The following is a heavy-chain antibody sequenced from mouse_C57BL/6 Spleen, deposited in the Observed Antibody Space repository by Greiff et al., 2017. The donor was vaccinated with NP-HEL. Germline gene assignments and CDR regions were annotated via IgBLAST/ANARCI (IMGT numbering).Heavy chain of an antibody. CDR2: ISYDGSN. CDR3: AREAYYSNYDAMDY. J-gene: IGHJ4*01. CDR1: GYSITSGYY. V-gene: IGHV3-6*01. Sequence: EVQLQESGPGLVKPSQSLSLTCSVTGYSITSGYYWNWIRQFPGNKLEWMGYISYDGSNNYNPSLKNRISITRDTSKNQFFLKLNSVTTEDTATYYCAREAYYSNYDAMDYWGQGTSVTVSS. D-gene: IGHD2-5*01.